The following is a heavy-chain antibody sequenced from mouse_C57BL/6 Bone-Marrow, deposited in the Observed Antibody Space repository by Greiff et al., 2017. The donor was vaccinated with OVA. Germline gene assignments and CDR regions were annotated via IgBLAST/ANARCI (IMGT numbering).Heavy chain of an antibody. V-gene: IGHV3-6*01. CDR2: ISYDGSN. CDR3: ARDQRSIYDGYLGWFAY. D-gene: IGHD2-3*01. J-gene: IGHJ3*01. CDR1: GYSITSGYY. Sequence: DVKLQESGPGLVKPSQSLSLTCSVTGYSITSGYYWNWIRQFPGNKLEWMGYISYDGSNNYNPSLKNRISITRDTSKNQFFLKLNSVTTEDTATYYCARDQRSIYDGYLGWFAYWGQGTLVTVSA.